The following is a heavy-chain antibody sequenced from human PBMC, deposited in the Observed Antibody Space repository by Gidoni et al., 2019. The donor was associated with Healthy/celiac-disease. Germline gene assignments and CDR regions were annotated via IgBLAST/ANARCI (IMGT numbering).Heavy chain of an antibody. Sequence: EVQLVESGGGLVQPGGSLRLSCAASGFTFSSYSMTWVRQAPGKGLEWVSYISSSSSTIYYADSVKGRFTISRDNAKNSLYLQMNSLRAEDTAVYYCARDWDYGGNPDAFDIWGQGTMVTVSS. CDR1: GFTFSSYS. CDR2: ISSSSSTI. CDR3: ARDWDYGGNPDAFDI. D-gene: IGHD4-17*01. J-gene: IGHJ3*02. V-gene: IGHV3-48*01.